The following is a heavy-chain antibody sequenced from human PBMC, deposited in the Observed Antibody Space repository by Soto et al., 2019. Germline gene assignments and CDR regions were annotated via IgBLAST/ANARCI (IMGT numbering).Heavy chain of an antibody. Sequence: HPGGSLRLSCAASGFTFSSYAMHWVRQAPGKGLEWVAVISYDGSNKYYADSVKGRFTISRDNSKNTLYLQMNGLRAEDTAVYYCARDLHGYDILTGYLDYWGQGTLVTVSS. J-gene: IGHJ4*02. CDR3: ARDLHGYDILTGYLDY. CDR2: ISYDGSNK. V-gene: IGHV3-30-3*01. D-gene: IGHD3-9*01. CDR1: GFTFSSYA.